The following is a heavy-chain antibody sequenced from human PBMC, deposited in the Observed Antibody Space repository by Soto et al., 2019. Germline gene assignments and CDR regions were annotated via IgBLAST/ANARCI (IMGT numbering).Heavy chain of an antibody. Sequence: GGSLRLSCAASGFTFSNAWMSWVRQAPGKGLEWVGRIKSKTDGGTTDYAAPVKGRFTISRDDSKNTLYLQMTSLKTEDTDVYYCTTESSSWFFDYWGQGTLVTVSS. D-gene: IGHD6-13*01. CDR2: IKSKTDGGTT. CDR1: GFTFSNAW. CDR3: TTESSSWFFDY. J-gene: IGHJ4*02. V-gene: IGHV3-15*01.